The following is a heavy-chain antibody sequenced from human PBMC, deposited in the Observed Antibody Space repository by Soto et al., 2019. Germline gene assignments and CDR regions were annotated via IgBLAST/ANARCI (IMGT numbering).Heavy chain of an antibody. J-gene: IGHJ5*02. CDR2: ISSSSSYI. Sequence: PGGSLRLSCAASGFTFSSYSMNWFRQAPGKGLEWVSSISSSSSYIYYADSVKGRFTISRDNAKNSLYLQMNSLRAEDTAVYYCARLRLRGNWFDPWGQGTLVTVSS. V-gene: IGHV3-21*01. CDR1: GFTFSSYS. CDR3: ARLRLRGNWFDP.